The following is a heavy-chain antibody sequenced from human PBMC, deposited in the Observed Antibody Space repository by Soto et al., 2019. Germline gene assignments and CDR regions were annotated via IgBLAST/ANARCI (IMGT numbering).Heavy chain of an antibody. Sequence: ASETLSLTCTVSGGSISSSSYYWGWIRQPPGKGLEWIGSVYYSGSTYYNPSLKSRVTISADTSKNQFSLKLSSVTAADTAVYYCARHVYCSGGSCYSILGYMDVWGKGTTVTVSS. CDR2: VYYSGST. CDR3: ARHVYCSGGSCYSILGYMDV. D-gene: IGHD2-15*01. CDR1: GGSISSSSYY. V-gene: IGHV4-39*01. J-gene: IGHJ6*03.